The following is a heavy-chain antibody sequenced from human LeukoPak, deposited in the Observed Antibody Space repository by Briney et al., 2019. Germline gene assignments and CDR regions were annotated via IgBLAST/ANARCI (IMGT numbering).Heavy chain of an antibody. V-gene: IGHV4-59*01. Sequence: SETLSLTCTVSGDSMSGYYWGWIRQFPGKGLEWIGYIYYIGSTNYNPSLKSRVTISVDTSKNKFSLELSSVTAADTAVYYCARVTSTWYLFDYWGQGTLVTVSS. CDR2: IYYIGST. CDR1: GDSMSGYY. D-gene: IGHD6-13*01. J-gene: IGHJ4*02. CDR3: ARVTSTWYLFDY.